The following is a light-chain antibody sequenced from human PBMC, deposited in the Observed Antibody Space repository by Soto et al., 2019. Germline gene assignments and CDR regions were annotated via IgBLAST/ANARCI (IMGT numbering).Light chain of an antibody. Sequence: EIVLTQSPGTLSLSPGERATLSCRASQSVSSSYLAWYQQKPGQAPRLLIYGASSRATGIPDRFSGSGSGTDFTLTISRLEPEDFAVYDCQQYGSSPSWTVGQGTKLESK. V-gene: IGKV3-20*01. CDR2: GAS. CDR1: QSVSSSY. J-gene: IGKJ2*02. CDR3: QQYGSSPSWT.